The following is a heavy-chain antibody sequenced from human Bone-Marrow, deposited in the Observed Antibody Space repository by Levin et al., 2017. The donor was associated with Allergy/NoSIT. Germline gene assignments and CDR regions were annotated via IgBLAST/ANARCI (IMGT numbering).Heavy chain of an antibody. J-gene: IGHJ5*02. D-gene: IGHD3-9*01. CDR2: IYGTGYT. CDR1: GGSISSSDNY. CDR3: ARTSNDILTDWFDP. Sequence: PSETLSLTCTVSGGSISSSDNYWSWIRQPAGRGLEWVGRIYGTGYTNYNPSLQSRVTISVDTSKNQFSLKLNSVTAADTAVYYCARTSNDILTDWFDPWGQGTLVTVS. V-gene: IGHV4-61*02.